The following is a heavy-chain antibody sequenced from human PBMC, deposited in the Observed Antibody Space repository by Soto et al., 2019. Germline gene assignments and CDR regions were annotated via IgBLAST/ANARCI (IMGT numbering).Heavy chain of an antibody. CDR1: GYTFTSYG. CDR3: ARVGYCSSTSCYTYYYMDV. V-gene: IGHV1-18*01. CDR2: ISAYNGNT. J-gene: IGHJ6*03. D-gene: IGHD2-2*02. Sequence: ASVKVSCKASGYTFTSYGISWVRQAPGQGLEWMGWISAYNGNTNYAQKLQGRVTMTTDTSTSTAYMELRSLRSDDTAVYYCARVGYCSSTSCYTYYYMDVWGKGTTVTVSS.